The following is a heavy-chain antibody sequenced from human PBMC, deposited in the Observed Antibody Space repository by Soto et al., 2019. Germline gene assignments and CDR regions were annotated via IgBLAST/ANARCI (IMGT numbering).Heavy chain of an antibody. CDR2: IGESGTPT. Sequence: GGSLRVSCAASGCTFSSYAMKWVSQAQGKGLEWVSLIGESGTPTYYTDSVKGRFTISRDNSGNTLFLEMYSLRAEDTAVYYCARYIPGVRYYGMDVWGQGTTVTVSS. CDR1: GCTFSSYA. J-gene: IGHJ6*02. CDR3: ARYIPGVRYYGMDV. D-gene: IGHD2-2*01. V-gene: IGHV3-23*01.